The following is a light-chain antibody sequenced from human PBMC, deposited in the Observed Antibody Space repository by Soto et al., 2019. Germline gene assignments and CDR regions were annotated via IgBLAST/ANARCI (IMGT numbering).Light chain of an antibody. CDR1: QSVRDN. Sequence: ETLLTQSPATLSVSPGERATLSCRASQSVRDNLARYQQKPGQAPRLLIYGASTRAPGIPDRFSGSGFGTEFSLTISSLQSEDFAVYYCQQHNDWPPSTFGQGTKLEIK. CDR2: GAS. J-gene: IGKJ2*01. CDR3: QQHNDWPPST. V-gene: IGKV3-15*01.